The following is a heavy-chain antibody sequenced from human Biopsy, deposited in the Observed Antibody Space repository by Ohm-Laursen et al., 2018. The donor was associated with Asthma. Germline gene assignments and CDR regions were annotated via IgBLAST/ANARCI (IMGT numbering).Heavy chain of an antibody. J-gene: IGHJ4*02. Sequence: SLRLSCAASGFTFSSYWMHWVRQAPGKGLVWVSRINSDGSSTSYGDSVNGRFAISRDNAKNPLYLERNRLSAEDTGVYYCARGPAWQQLDNWGQGTLVTVSS. V-gene: IGHV3-74*01. CDR3: ARGPAWQQLDN. CDR1: GFTFSSYW. D-gene: IGHD6-13*01. CDR2: INSDGSST.